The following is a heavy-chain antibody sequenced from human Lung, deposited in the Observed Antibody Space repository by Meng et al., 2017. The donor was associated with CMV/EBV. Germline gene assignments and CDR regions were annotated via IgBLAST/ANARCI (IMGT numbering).Heavy chain of an antibody. D-gene: IGHD4-17*01. CDR2: ISDDGTNK. Sequence: GXXRLSXAASGFTFSSYAMHWVRQAPGKGLEWVAVISDDGTNKYYADSVKGRFTISRDNSKNTLYLQVNSLRAEDTAVYYCARDHTPTVTTVLFDSWGQGSXVTVAS. J-gene: IGHJ4*02. CDR3: ARDHTPTVTTVLFDS. V-gene: IGHV3-30*04. CDR1: GFTFSSYA.